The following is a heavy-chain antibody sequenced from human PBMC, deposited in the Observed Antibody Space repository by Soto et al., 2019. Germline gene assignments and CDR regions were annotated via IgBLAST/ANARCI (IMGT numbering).Heavy chain of an antibody. D-gene: IGHD3-10*01. CDR1: GFTFTDHY. CDR2: XXXGXXXX. J-gene: IGHJ4*02. V-gene: IGHV3-11*01. CDR3: ARDIRGAN. Sequence: QVQLVESGGGLVKPGGSLRLSCTASGFTFTDHYMTWIRQAPGKGLEWVSYXXXGXXXXYYADXVRGRFTISRXNAKXXXXXXXXXXXXXXXXXXXCARDIRGANWGQGTLVIVSS.